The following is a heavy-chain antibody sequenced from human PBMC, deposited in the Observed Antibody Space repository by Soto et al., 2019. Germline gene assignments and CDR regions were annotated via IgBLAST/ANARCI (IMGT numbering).Heavy chain of an antibody. V-gene: IGHV4-4*02. Sequence: PSETLSRTCAVSGVSITGGNGWTWFRQPPGKGLEWIGEIFHSGSTTYHPSLRSRVTIAVDKSKNHFSLKLTSVTAADPAVYYFAGPRGGSWSGYRELGGQGILVDVSS. CDR1: GVSITGGNG. CDR3: AGPRGGSWSGYREL. CDR2: IFHSGST. J-gene: IGHJ4*02. D-gene: IGHD3-3*01.